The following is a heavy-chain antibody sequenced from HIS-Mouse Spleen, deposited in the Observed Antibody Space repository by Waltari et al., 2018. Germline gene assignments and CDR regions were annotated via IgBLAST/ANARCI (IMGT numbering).Heavy chain of an antibody. D-gene: IGHD2-8*01. CDR2: INPNSGGT. CDR1: GYPVTGYY. Sequence: QVQLVQSGAEVTTPGASVKVSCKASGYPVTGYYMPWFRQAPGQGLEWMGWINPNSGGTNYAQKFQGRVTMTRDTSISTAYMELSRLRSDDTAVYYCARDFGDCTNGVCYLDYWGQGTLVTVSS. V-gene: IGHV1-2*02. J-gene: IGHJ4*02. CDR3: ARDFGDCTNGVCYLDY.